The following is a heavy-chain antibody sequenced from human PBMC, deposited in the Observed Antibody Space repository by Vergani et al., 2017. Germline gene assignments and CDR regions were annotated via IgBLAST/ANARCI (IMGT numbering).Heavy chain of an antibody. Sequence: VQLVESGGGLVQPGRSLRLSCTASGFTFGDYAMSWFRQAPGKGLEWVAFIRYDGSNKYYADSVKGRFTISRDNSKNTLYLQMNSLRAEDTAVYYCAKDSGSSGWYEDYFDYWGQGTLVTVAS. V-gene: IGHV3-30*02. CDR2: IRYDGSNK. J-gene: IGHJ4*02. CDR1: GFTFGDYA. D-gene: IGHD6-19*01. CDR3: AKDSGSSGWYEDYFDY.